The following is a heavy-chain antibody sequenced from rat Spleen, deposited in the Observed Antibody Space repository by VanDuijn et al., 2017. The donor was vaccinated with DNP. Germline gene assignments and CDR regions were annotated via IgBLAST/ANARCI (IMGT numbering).Heavy chain of an antibody. D-gene: IGHD5-1*01. V-gene: IGHV5-46*01. Sequence: EVKLVESGGGLVQPGRSLKLSCAVAGFTFSSFPMAWVRQAPTRGLEWVATISIRGGSTHYRDSVKGRFTVSRDNAENTLYLQMNSLRSEDTATYYCIRDGDNWDWFAYWGQGTLVTVSS. CDR3: IRDGDNWDWFAY. CDR2: ISIRGGST. J-gene: IGHJ3*01. CDR1: GFTFSSFP.